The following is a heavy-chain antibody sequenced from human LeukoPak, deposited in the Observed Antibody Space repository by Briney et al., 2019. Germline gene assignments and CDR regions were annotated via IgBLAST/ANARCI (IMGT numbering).Heavy chain of an antibody. CDR3: ARVDSVTHLDY. J-gene: IGHJ4*02. D-gene: IGHD2-21*02. Sequence: SETLSLTCAVYGGSFSGYYWSWIRQPPGKGLEWIGEINHSGSTNYNPSLKSRVTISVNTSTNQFSLKLSSVTAADTAVYYCARVDSVTHLDYWGQGTLVTVSS. CDR1: GGSFSGYY. CDR2: INHSGST. V-gene: IGHV4-34*01.